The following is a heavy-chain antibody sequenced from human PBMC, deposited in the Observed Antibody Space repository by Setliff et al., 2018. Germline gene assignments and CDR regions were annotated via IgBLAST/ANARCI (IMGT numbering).Heavy chain of an antibody. Sequence: SGPTLVNPTETLTLTCTVSGFSLSNARMGVSWIRQPPGKALEWLAHIFSNDEKSYSTSLKSRLTISKDTSKSQVVLTMTNMDPVDTATYYCARIQWRWNPSCYYYGMDVWGQGTTVTVSS. J-gene: IGHJ6*02. V-gene: IGHV2-26*01. D-gene: IGHD1-1*01. CDR1: GFSLSNARMG. CDR2: IFSNDEK. CDR3: ARIQWRWNPSCYYYGMDV.